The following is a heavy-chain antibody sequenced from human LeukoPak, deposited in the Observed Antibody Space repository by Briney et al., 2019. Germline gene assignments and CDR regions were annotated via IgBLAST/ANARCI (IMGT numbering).Heavy chain of an antibody. CDR2: INTDTGDP. CDR3: ARGLGCCSCASCYFDN. D-gene: IGHD2-2*01. V-gene: IGHV7-4-1*02. Sequence: ASVKVSCKASGYTFTNNAMNWVPQAPGQGPEWMGWINTDTGDPTYAQGFTGRFVFSLDTSVRTAYLQINSLKAEDTAVYYCARGLGCCSCASCYFDNWGQGTLVTVSS. CDR1: GYTFTNNA. J-gene: IGHJ4*02.